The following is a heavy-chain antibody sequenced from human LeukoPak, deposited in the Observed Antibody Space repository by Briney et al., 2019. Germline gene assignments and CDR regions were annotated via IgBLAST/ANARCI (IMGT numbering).Heavy chain of an antibody. J-gene: IGHJ5*02. CDR2: IYTSGST. CDR1: GGSISSYY. V-gene: IGHV4-4*07. Sequence: SETLSLTCTVSGGSISSYYCSWMRQPAGKGLEWIGRIYTSGSTNYNPSLKSRVTMSVDTSKNQFSLKLTSVTAADTAVYYCARDYYDSSGHLWWFDPWGQGTLVTVSS. D-gene: IGHD3-22*01. CDR3: ARDYYDSSGHLWWFDP.